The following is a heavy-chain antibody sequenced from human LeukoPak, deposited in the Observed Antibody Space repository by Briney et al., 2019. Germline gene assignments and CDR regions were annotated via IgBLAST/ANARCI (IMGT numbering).Heavy chain of an antibody. V-gene: IGHV1-46*01. J-gene: IGHJ4*02. CDR1: GYILSSYN. CDR2: INPSGGST. Sequence: ASVKVSCKASGYILSSYNMHWVRQAPGQGLEWMGIINPSGGSTSYAQKFQGRVTMTRDMSTSTVYMELSSLRSEDTAVYYCARDGNYYDSSGYQGNYFDYWGQGTLVTVSS. CDR3: ARDGNYYDSSGYQGNYFDY. D-gene: IGHD3-22*01.